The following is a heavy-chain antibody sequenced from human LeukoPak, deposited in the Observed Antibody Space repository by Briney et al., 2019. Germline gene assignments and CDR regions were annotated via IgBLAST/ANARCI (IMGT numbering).Heavy chain of an antibody. CDR2: IMKDGSEK. Sequence: PGGSLRLSCAPSGFTFSAYSLSWVRQAPGKGLEWVAKIMKDGSEKDYVDSVKGRFTISRDNAKGSLYLQLNSLRAEDTAVYYCARGFQRGDSPVWGQGTLVTVSS. J-gene: IGHJ4*02. CDR3: ARGFQRGDSPV. CDR1: GFTFSAYS. V-gene: IGHV3-7*01. D-gene: IGHD2-21*02.